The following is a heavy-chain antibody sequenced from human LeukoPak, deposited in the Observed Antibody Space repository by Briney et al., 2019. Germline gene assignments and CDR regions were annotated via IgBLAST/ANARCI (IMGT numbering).Heavy chain of an antibody. CDR1: GYSFPSYW. Sequence: GESLKISCKGSGYSFPSYWIGWVRQMPGKGLEWMGILHPVDSDTRYSPSFQGHVTISADKSISTAYLQWSSLKASDTAMYYCATQILGVKKNWGQGTLITVSS. CDR2: LHPVDSDT. D-gene: IGHD3-10*01. CDR3: ATQILGVKKN. J-gene: IGHJ4*02. V-gene: IGHV5-51*01.